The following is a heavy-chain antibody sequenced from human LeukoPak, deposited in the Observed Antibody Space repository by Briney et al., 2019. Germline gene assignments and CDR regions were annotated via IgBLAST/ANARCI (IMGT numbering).Heavy chain of an antibody. J-gene: IGHJ3*02. V-gene: IGHV1-69*05. CDR1: GGTFSSYA. D-gene: IGHD2-2*01. CDR2: IIPIFGTA. Sequence: SVTVSCKASGGTFSSYAISWVRQAPGQGLEWMGGIIPIFGTANYAQKFQGRVTITTDESTSTAYMELSSLRSEDTAVYYCAIQNGGYCSSTSCYAFDIWGQGTMVTVSS. CDR3: AIQNGGYCSSTSCYAFDI.